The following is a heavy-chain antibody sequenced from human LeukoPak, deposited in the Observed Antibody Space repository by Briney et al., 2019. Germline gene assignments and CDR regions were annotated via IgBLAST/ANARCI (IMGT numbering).Heavy chain of an antibody. CDR3: ANDPLRDNDYGDYRGSDAFDI. J-gene: IGHJ3*02. CDR2: ISGSGGST. CDR1: GFTYSSYA. Sequence: GWSLRLSCEDSGFTYSSYAMSWVRQATGKGLEWVSAISGSGGSTYYADSVKGRFTISRDNSKNTLYLQMNSLRTEDTAVYYCANDPLRDNDYGDYRGSDAFDIWGQGTMVTVSS. D-gene: IGHD4-17*01. V-gene: IGHV3-23*01.